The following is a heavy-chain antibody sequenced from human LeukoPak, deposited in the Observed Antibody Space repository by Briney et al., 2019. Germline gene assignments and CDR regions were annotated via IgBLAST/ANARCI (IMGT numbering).Heavy chain of an antibody. CDR3: ARGYTGEDDYYFDY. V-gene: IGHV7-4-1*02. J-gene: IGHJ4*02. CDR2: INTNTGNP. D-gene: IGHD7-27*01. CDR1: GHTFTSYA. Sequence: GPVRVSCKASGHTFTSYAMNRVRQAPGQGLEWMGWINTNTGNPTYAQGFTGRFVFSLDTSVSTAYLQISSLKAEDTAVYYCARGYTGEDDYYFDYWGQGTLVTVSS.